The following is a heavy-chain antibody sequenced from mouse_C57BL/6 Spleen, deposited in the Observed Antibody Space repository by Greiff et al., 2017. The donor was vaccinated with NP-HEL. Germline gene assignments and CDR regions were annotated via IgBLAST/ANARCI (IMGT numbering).Heavy chain of an antibody. CDR3: ARRAAQADYYAMDY. J-gene: IGHJ4*01. CDR1: GYAFSSYW. V-gene: IGHV1-80*01. Sequence: QVQLKQSGAELVKPGASVKISCKASGYAFSSYWMNWVKQRPGKGLEWIGQIYPGDGDTNYNGKFKGKATLTADKSSSTAYMQLSSLTSEDSAVYFCARRAAQADYYAMDYWGQGTSVTVSS. CDR2: IYPGDGDT. D-gene: IGHD3-2*02.